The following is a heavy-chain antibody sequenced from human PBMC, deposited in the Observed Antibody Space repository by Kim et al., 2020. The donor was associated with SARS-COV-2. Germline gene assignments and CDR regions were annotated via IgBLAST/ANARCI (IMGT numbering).Heavy chain of an antibody. V-gene: IGHV4-31*03. CDR2: IYYSGST. D-gene: IGHD6-19*01. CDR1: GGSISSGGYY. J-gene: IGHJ4*02. Sequence: SETLSLTCTVSGGSISSGGYYWSWIRQHPGKGLEWIGYIYYSGSTYYNPSLKSRVTISVDTSKNQFSLKLSSVTAADTAVYYCARDRLSSGWYGGHYFDYWGQGTLVTVSS. CDR3: ARDRLSSGWYGGHYFDY.